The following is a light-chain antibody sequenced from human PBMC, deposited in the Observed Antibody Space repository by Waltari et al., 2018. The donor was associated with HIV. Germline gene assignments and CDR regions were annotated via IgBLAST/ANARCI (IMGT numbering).Light chain of an antibody. J-gene: IGKJ1*01. CDR2: QIS. Sequence: DVVLTQAPLSSPVTLGQTASISCTSSQSLVHSDGNTYLSWLQQRPGQPPRLLISQISKRFSRVPDRVTGSGAGTDFTLNITKLEGDDFGLYYCMQATAFPWTFGQGTKVEVK. V-gene: IGKV2-24*01. CDR3: MQATAFPWT. CDR1: QSLVHSDGNTY.